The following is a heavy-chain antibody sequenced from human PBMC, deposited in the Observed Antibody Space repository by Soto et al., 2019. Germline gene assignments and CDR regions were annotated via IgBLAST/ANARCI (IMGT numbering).Heavy chain of an antibody. D-gene: IGHD2-8*01. Sequence: ASVNVSFKSSGYTFTSYYMHWVRQAPGQGLECMGIINPRCGSTSYAQKFQGRVTMTRDTSTSTVYMELSSLRSEDTAVYYCAREPFTNPKISVYYGMDVWGQGTPVTVSS. CDR3: AREPFTNPKISVYYGMDV. CDR1: GYTFTSYY. J-gene: IGHJ6*02. CDR2: INPRCGST. V-gene: IGHV1-46*01.